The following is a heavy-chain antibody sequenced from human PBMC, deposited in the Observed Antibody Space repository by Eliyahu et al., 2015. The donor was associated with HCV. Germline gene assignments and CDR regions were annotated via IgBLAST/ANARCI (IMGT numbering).Heavy chain of an antibody. Sequence: EVQLVESGGALVQPGGSLXLSCAVSGLTFSSYTMNWVRPAPGKGLXWLSYISTGSDKIFYSDSVKGRFTVSRDNAKNSLYLQMNGLRAEDTAVYYCAAHYGSNWFDYWGLGTLVTVSS. D-gene: IGHD6-13*01. CDR1: GLTFSSYT. CDR3: AAHYGSNWFDY. V-gene: IGHV3-48*01. J-gene: IGHJ4*02. CDR2: ISTGSDKI.